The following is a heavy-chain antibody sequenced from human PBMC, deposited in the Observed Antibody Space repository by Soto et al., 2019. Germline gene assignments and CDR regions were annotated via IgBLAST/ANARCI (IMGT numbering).Heavy chain of an antibody. CDR1: GGSIGSSGCY. CDR2: IYYSGST. CDR3: ATFYGDYVSY. J-gene: IGHJ4*02. Sequence: PSETQSLTCPVSGGSIGSSGCYWGWIRQPPGKGLEWIGSIYYSGSTFYNPPLKSRVTISVDTSKNQFSLKLSSVTAADTAVYYCATFYGDYVSYWGQGTLVTVSS. V-gene: IGHV4-39*01. D-gene: IGHD4-17*01.